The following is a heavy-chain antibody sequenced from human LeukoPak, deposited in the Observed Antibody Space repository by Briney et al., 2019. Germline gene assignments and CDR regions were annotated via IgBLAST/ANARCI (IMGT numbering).Heavy chain of an antibody. CDR1: GYTFTSYG. CDR2: NSAYNGNT. CDR3: ARDTYYDFWSGYHFYFDY. D-gene: IGHD3-3*01. V-gene: IGHV1-18*01. J-gene: IGHJ4*02. Sequence: ASVKVSCKASGYTFTSYGISWVRQAPGQGLEWMGWNSAYNGNTNYAQKLQGRVTMTTDTSTSTAYMELRSLRSDDTAVYYCARDTYYDFWSGYHFYFDYWGQGTLVTVSS.